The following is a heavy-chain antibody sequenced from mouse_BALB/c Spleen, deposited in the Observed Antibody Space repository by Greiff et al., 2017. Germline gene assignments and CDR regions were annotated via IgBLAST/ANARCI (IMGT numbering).Heavy chain of an antibody. CDR1: GFTFTDYY. CDR2: IRNKANGYTT. CDR3: ARDRYYGYDGPMDY. J-gene: IGHJ4*01. V-gene: IGHV7-3*02. Sequence: EVKLMESGGGLVQPGGSLRLSCATSGFTFTDYYMSWVRQPPGKALEWLGFIRNKANGYTTEYSASVKGRFTISRDNSQSILYLQMNTLRAEDSATYYCARDRYYGYDGPMDYWGQGTSVTVSS. D-gene: IGHD2-2*01.